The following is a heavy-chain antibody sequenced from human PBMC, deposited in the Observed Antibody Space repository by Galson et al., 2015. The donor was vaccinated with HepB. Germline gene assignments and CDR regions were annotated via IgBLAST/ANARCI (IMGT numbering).Heavy chain of an antibody. V-gene: IGHV3-30*18. D-gene: IGHD5-18*01. CDR2: ISYDGSNK. Sequence: SLRLSCATSGFTFSSYGMHWVRQAPGKGLEWVAVISYDGSNKYYADSVKGRFTISRANSKNTLYLQMNSLRAEDTAVYYCAKDADTAMAFDYWGQGTLVTVSS. J-gene: IGHJ4*02. CDR1: GFTFSSYG. CDR3: AKDADTAMAFDY.